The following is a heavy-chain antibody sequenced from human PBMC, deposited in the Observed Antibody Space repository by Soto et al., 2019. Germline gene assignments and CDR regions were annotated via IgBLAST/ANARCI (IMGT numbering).Heavy chain of an antibody. D-gene: IGHD5-18*01. CDR1: GFTFSSYG. J-gene: IGHJ6*02. CDR2: ISYDGSNK. CDR3: AKDLRVDTAMVDHYYGMDV. V-gene: IGHV3-30*18. Sequence: PGGSLRLSCAASGFTFSSYGMHWVRQAPGKGLEWVAVISYDGSNKYYADSVKGRFTISRDNSKNTLYLQMNSLRAEDTAVYYCAKDLRVDTAMVDHYYGMDVWGQGTTVTVSS.